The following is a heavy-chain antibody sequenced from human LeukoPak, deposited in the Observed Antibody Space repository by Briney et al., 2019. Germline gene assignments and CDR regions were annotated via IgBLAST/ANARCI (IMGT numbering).Heavy chain of an antibody. CDR1: GGSISSSSYY. CDR2: IYYSGST. Sequence: PSETLSLTCTVSGGSISSSSYYWGWIRQPPGKGLEWIGSIYYSGSTYYNPSLKSRVTISVDTSKNQFSLRLNSVTAADTAVYFCARDRSYYSDSGTAYWGQGILVTVSS. D-gene: IGHD3-22*01. J-gene: IGHJ4*02. V-gene: IGHV4-39*07. CDR3: ARDRSYYSDSGTAY.